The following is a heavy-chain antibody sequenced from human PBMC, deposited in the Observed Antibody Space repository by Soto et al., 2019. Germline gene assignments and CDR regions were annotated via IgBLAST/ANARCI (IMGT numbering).Heavy chain of an antibody. J-gene: IGHJ6*02. Sequence: QVQLQESGPGLVKPSQTLSLTCTVSGGSISSGDYYWSWIRQPPGKGPEWIGYIYYSGSTYYNPSLKSRLNISVDTSKNQFSLKLSSVTAADTAVYYCARVEGDDSGGYGMDVWGQGTTVTVSS. CDR1: GGSISSGDYY. CDR2: IYYSGST. V-gene: IGHV4-30-4*01. D-gene: IGHD5-12*01. CDR3: ARVEGDDSGGYGMDV.